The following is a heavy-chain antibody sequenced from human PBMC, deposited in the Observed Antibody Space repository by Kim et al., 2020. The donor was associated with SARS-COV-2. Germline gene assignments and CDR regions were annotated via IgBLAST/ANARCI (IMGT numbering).Heavy chain of an antibody. CDR1: AFTFSSQY. CDR2: ISTDGSIT. V-gene: IGHV3-74*01. CDR3: ASLRPYCSGGSCHSDY. D-gene: IGHD2-15*01. Sequence: GGSLRLSCAASAFTFSSQYMHWVRQVPGKGLVWVSRISTDGSITNYADSVKGRFTISGDNARNTLYLQMNSLRAEDTAVYYCASLRPYCSGGSCHSDYWGQGTLVTVSS. J-gene: IGHJ4*02.